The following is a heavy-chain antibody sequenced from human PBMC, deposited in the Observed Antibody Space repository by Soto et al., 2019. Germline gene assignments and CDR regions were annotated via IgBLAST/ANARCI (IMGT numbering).Heavy chain of an antibody. CDR2: VYYRGNA. D-gene: IGHD3-9*01. CDR3: ARLEGLATISYYFDF. CDR1: DDSINRDKYY. V-gene: IGHV4-39*01. Sequence: PSETLSLTCSVSDDSINRDKYYWGLIRQPPGKGLEWIGSVYYRGNAYYNPSLQTRVTISLDKSKSQFSLKLNSVTAADSAVYFCARLEGLATISYYFDFWGPGALVTVS. J-gene: IGHJ4*02.